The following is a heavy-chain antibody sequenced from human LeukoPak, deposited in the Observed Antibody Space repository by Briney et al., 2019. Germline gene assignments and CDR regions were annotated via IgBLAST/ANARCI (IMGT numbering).Heavy chain of an antibody. J-gene: IGHJ5*02. CDR3: ARDNYGDYANWFDP. V-gene: IGHV4-30-4*01. Sequence: SETLSLTCTVSGGSISSGDYYWSWIRQPPGKGLEWIGYIYYSGSTNYNPSLKSRVTISVDTSKNQFSLKLSSVTAADTAVYYCARDNYGDYANWFDPWGQGTLVTVSS. CDR1: GGSISSGDYY. CDR2: IYYSGST. D-gene: IGHD4-17*01.